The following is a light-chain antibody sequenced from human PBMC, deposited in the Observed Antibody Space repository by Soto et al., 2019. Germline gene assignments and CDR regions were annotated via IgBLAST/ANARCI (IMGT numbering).Light chain of an antibody. CDR2: GNN. V-gene: IGLV1-40*01. CDR1: SSNLGAGFD. CDR3: LSYDSSLRGWV. J-gene: IGLJ3*02. Sequence: QSVLTQPPSVSGAPGQGVTISCTGSSSNLGAGFDVHWYQQLPGTAPKLLMYGNNNRPSGVPDRFSGSRSGTSASLAITGLQTEDEGDYYCLSYDSSLRGWVFGGGTKRTVL.